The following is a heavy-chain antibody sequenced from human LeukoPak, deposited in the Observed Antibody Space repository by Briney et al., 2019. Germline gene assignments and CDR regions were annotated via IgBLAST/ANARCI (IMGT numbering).Heavy chain of an antibody. CDR2: INPNSGGT. CDR1: GYTFTGYY. CDR3: ARDLATEWFGELLLD. Sequence: ASVKVSCKASGYTFTGYYMRWVRQAPGQGLEWMGWINPNSGGTNYAQKFQGRVTMTRDTSISTAYMELSRLRSDDTAVYYCARDLATEWFGELLLDWGQGTLVTVSS. D-gene: IGHD3-10*01. J-gene: IGHJ4*02. V-gene: IGHV1-2*02.